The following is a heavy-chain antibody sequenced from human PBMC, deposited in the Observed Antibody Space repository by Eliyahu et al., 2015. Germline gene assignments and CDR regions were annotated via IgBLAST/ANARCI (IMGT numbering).Heavy chain of an antibody. Sequence: EVQLVESGGGLVQPGGSLRLSXAASGFTXSSYXMNWXRQAPGKGLEWVSYISSSSSTIYYADSVKGRFTISRDNAKNSLYLQMNSLRDEDTAVYYCARINTLTIYYGMDVWGQGTTVTVSS. V-gene: IGHV3-48*02. CDR1: GFTXSSYX. CDR2: ISSSSSTI. J-gene: IGHJ6*02. CDR3: ARINTLTIYYGMDV. D-gene: IGHD3-3*01.